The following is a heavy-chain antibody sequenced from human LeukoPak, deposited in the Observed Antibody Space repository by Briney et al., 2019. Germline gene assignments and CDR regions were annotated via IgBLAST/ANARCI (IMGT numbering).Heavy chain of an antibody. CDR3: ARTNYDFWRGYYDG. CDR2: IGTAGDT. CDR1: GFTFSSYD. Sequence: GGSLRLSCAASGFTFSSYDMHWVRQATGKGLEWVSAIGTAGDTYYPGSVKGRFTISRENAKNSLYLQMNSLRAGDTAVYYCARTNYDFWRGYYDGWGQGTLVTVSS. V-gene: IGHV3-13*01. J-gene: IGHJ4*02. D-gene: IGHD3-3*01.